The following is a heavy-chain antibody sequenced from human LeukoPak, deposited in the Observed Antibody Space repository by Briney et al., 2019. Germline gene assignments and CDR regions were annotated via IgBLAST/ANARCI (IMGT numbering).Heavy chain of an antibody. CDR2: ISAYNGNT. J-gene: IGHJ6*02. V-gene: IGHV1-18*01. D-gene: IGHD3-22*01. CDR1: GYTFTSYG. CDR3: AREPYYYDSSGYKGVYYYYGMDV. Sequence: GASVKVSCKASGYTFTSYGLSWVRQAPGQGLEWMGWISAYNGNTNYAQKLQGRVTMTTDTSTSTAYMELRSLRSDDTAVYYCAREPYYYDSSGYKGVYYYYGMDVWGQGTTVTVSS.